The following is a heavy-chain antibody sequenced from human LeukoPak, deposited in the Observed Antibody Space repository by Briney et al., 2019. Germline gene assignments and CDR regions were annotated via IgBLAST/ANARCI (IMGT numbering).Heavy chain of an antibody. CDR1: GFTFSGSV. CDR3: SRLEDSSPIEVALDI. Sequence: GGSLRLSCAASGFTFSGSVMHWVRQAAGKGLEWVGRIRSKRNNYATAYAASVKGRSTISRDDSKNTVYLHMDSLKTEDTALYYCSRLEDSSPIEVALDIWGQGTVVTVSS. J-gene: IGHJ3*02. D-gene: IGHD6-13*01. CDR2: IRSKRNNYAT. V-gene: IGHV3-73*01.